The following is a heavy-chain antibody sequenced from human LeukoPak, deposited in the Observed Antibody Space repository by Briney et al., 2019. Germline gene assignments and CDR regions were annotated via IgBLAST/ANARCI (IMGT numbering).Heavy chain of an antibody. Sequence: SETLSLTCTVSGGSISSSSYYWGWIRQPPGKGLEWIGSIYYSGSTYYNPSLKSRVTISVDTSKNQFSLKLSSVTAADTAVYYCARVGLGFGEFDYWGQGTLVTVSS. CDR2: IYYSGST. CDR3: ARVGLGFGEFDY. CDR1: GGSISSSSYY. J-gene: IGHJ4*02. D-gene: IGHD3-10*01. V-gene: IGHV4-39*07.